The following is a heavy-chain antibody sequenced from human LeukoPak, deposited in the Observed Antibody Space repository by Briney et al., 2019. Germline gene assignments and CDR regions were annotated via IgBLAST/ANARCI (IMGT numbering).Heavy chain of an antibody. CDR2: ISSDGGYI. Sequence: GGSLRLSCAGSGLTFSGYSIRWVRQAPGKGLEWVSYISSDGGYIYYANSVKERFAISTDNAKNSGYLQMKSLRAEDTAVYYCARGNAPLPFDYGGQGTLVTVSS. J-gene: IGHJ4*02. CDR1: GLTFSGYS. D-gene: IGHD2-2*01. V-gene: IGHV3-21*01. CDR3: ARGNAPLPFDY.